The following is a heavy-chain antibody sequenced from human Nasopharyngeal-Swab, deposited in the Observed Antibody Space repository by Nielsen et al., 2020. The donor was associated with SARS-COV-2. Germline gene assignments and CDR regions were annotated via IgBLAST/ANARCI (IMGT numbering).Heavy chain of an antibody. D-gene: IGHD1-26*01. CDR2: IRSKTYGGAP. CDR3: ARSVGSFYGQGAFDI. J-gene: IGHJ3*02. CDR1: GFTFGDYA. V-gene: IGHV3-49*01. Sequence: GGSLRLSCTTSGFTFGDYAMSWFRQAPGKGLEWVGFIRSKTYGGAPEYAASVEGRFTISRDGAESIAYLQMNSLETEDTGVYYCARSVGSFYGQGAFDIWGQGTMVTVSS.